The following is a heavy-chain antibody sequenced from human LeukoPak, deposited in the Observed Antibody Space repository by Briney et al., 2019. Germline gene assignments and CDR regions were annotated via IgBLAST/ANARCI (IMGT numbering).Heavy chain of an antibody. CDR3: AKGNGYGNTWYPFDY. V-gene: IGHV3-9*01. D-gene: IGHD6-13*01. Sequence: PGGSLRLSCAASGFTFDDYAMHWVRQAPGKGLEWVSGISWHSGSIDYADSVKGRFTISRDNAKNSLYLQMNSLRAEDTALYYCAKGNGYGNTWYPFDYWGQGTLVTVSS. CDR1: GFTFDDYA. J-gene: IGHJ4*02. CDR2: ISWHSGSI.